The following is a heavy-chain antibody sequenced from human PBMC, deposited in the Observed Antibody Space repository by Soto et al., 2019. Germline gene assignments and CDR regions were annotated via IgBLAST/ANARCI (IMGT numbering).Heavy chain of an antibody. CDR2: INPNSGGT. V-gene: IGHV1-2*02. Sequence: GASVKVSCKASRYTYTGYYMHWVRQAPGQGLEWMGWINPNSGGTNYAQKFQGRVTMTRDTSISTAYMELSRLRSDDTAVYYCARADIVVVPAAITYSCVMDLWGQGTTVTV. D-gene: IGHD2-2*01. CDR1: RYTYTGYY. CDR3: ARADIVVVPAAITYSCVMDL. J-gene: IGHJ6*02.